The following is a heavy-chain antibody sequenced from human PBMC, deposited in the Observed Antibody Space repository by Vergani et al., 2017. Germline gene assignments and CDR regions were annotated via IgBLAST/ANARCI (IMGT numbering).Heavy chain of an antibody. CDR2: ISYSGST. CDR3: ARVGRWLPPPHYPYWFDC. J-gene: IGHJ4*02. CDR1: GGSISSYY. Sequence: QVQLQESGPGLVKPSETLSLTCTVSGGSISSYYWSWIRQPPGKGLEWIWYISYSGSTNYNPSLKSRVTISVDTSKNQISLKLSSVTAADTAVYYCARVGRWLPPPHYPYWFDCGGQGTLVTVSA. V-gene: IGHV4-59*01. D-gene: IGHD2-8*02.